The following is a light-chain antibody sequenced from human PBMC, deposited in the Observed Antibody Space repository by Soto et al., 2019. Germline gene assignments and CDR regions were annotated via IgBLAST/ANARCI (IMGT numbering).Light chain of an antibody. V-gene: IGKV3-20*01. CDR2: GAS. CDR3: QQYGSSPHT. Sequence: EIVLTQSPGTLSLSPGERATLSCRASQSVSSSYLAWYQQKPGQAPRLLIYGASSRATGIPDRFSGSGSGTDFTLTISRLEPEDFAVYYWQQYGSSPHTLGQGPKLELK. J-gene: IGKJ2*01. CDR1: QSVSSSY.